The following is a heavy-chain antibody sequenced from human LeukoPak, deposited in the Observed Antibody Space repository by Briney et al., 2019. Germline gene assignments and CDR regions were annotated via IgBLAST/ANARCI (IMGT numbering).Heavy chain of an antibody. CDR2: INPTGGST. J-gene: IGHJ1*01. Sequence: GASVKVSCNASGYTFTSYYMHWVRQAPGQGLEWMGLINPTGGSTGYAQKFQGRVTMTRDMSTSTVYMELSSLRSEDTAVYYCASPGADYGVPKTPEYFQHWGQGTLVTVSS. CDR3: ASPGADYGVPKTPEYFQH. V-gene: IGHV1-46*01. D-gene: IGHD4/OR15-4a*01. CDR1: GYTFTSYY.